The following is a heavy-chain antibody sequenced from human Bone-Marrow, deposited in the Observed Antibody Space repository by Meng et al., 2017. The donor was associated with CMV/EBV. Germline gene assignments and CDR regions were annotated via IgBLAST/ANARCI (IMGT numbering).Heavy chain of an antibody. CDR2: INPNSGGT. CDR3: ARGWRDGYNYALFEY. J-gene: IGHJ4*02. V-gene: IGHV1-2*02. CDR1: GYTFTGYY. Sequence: ASVKVSCKASGYTFTGYYIHWVRQAPGQGLEWMGWINPNSGGTNYAQKFQGRVTMTRDTSISTAYMELSRLRSDDTAVYYCARGWRDGYNYALFEYWGQGTLVTVSS. D-gene: IGHD5-24*01.